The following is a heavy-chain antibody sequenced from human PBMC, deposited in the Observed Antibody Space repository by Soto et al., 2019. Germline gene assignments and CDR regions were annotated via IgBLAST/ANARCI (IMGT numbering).Heavy chain of an antibody. D-gene: IGHD2-15*01. CDR3: ARERVVVQPSYYPGMDV. CDR2: INPSGGST. J-gene: IGHJ6*02. Sequence: GASVKVSCKASGYTFTSYHIHWVRQAPGQGLEWMGVINPSGGSTTYPQNFQGRVTMTRDTSTSTVYLELSGLRSEDTAVYYCARERVVVQPSYYPGMDVWGQGTTVTVSS. V-gene: IGHV1-46*01. CDR1: GYTFTSYH.